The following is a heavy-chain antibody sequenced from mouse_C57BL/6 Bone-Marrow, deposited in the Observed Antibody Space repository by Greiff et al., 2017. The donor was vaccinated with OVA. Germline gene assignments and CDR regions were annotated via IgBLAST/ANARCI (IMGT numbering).Heavy chain of an antibody. CDR2: IYPSDSET. Sequence: QVQLKQPGAELVRPGSSVKLSCKASGYTFTSYWMDWVKQRPGQGLEWIGNIYPSDSETHYNQKFKDKATLTVDKSSSTAYMQLSSLTSEDSAVYYCAREGRPWYFDVWGTGTTVTVSS. CDR1: GYTFTSYW. D-gene: IGHD3-3*01. J-gene: IGHJ1*03. CDR3: AREGRPWYFDV. V-gene: IGHV1-61*01.